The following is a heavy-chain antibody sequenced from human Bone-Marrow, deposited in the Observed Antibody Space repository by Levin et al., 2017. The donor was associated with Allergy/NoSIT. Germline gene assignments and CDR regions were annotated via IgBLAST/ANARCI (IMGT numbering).Heavy chain of an antibody. CDR2: VFYSGNT. CDR3: ARGGPNCGWRYFDV. Sequence: SETLSLTCSISGGGYLGNHYWGWIRQPPGKGLGWIGNVFYSGNTNYSPSLKSRVSMSLDTSKKQLSLELDAITAADTAVYYCARGGPNCGWRYFDVWGRGTLVAVSA. J-gene: IGHJ2*01. V-gene: IGHV4-59*11. CDR1: GGGYLGNHY. D-gene: IGHD7-27*01.